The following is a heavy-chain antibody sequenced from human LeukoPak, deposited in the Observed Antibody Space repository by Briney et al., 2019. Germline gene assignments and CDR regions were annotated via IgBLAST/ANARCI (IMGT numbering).Heavy chain of an antibody. Sequence: PSETLSLTCAVYGGSLSGYYWSWIRQPPGKGLEWIGEINHSGSTNYNPSLKSRVTISVDTSKNQFSLKLSSVTAADTAVYYCARESRQWLIRGYDYWGQGTLVTVSS. CDR1: GGSLSGYY. D-gene: IGHD6-19*01. CDR2: INHSGST. V-gene: IGHV4-34*01. J-gene: IGHJ4*02. CDR3: ARESRQWLIRGYDY.